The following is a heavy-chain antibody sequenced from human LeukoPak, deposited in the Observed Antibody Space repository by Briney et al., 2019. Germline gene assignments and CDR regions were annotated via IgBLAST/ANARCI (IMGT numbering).Heavy chain of an antibody. Sequence: GGSLRLSCAASGFTVSGKYMSWVRQAPGKGLEWVSSISGSGGSTYYADSVKGRFTISRDNSKNTLYLQMNSLRDEDTAVYYCAKSSYYDASGYYREYYFDYWGQGTLVTVSS. CDR1: GFTVSGKY. J-gene: IGHJ4*02. D-gene: IGHD3-22*01. V-gene: IGHV3-23*01. CDR3: AKSSYYDASGYYREYYFDY. CDR2: ISGSGGST.